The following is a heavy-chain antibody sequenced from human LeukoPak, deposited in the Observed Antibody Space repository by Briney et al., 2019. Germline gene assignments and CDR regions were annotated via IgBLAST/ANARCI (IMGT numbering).Heavy chain of an antibody. CDR2: IGTGGDT. CDR3: AKSRAVDRRGYLDY. V-gene: IGHV3-23*01. D-gene: IGHD3-10*01. Sequence: PGGSLRLSCAASGFTFRNYAMSWVRQAPGKGLEWVSTIGTGGDTYYADSVKGRLTISRDDSKNTLYLQMHSLGAEDTAVYYCAKSRAVDRRGYLDYWGQGTLVTVSS. J-gene: IGHJ4*02. CDR1: GFTFRNYA.